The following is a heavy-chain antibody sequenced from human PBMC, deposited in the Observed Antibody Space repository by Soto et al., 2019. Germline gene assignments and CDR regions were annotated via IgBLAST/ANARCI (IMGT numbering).Heavy chain of an antibody. V-gene: IGHV5-51*01. CDR2: IYPGDSVT. CDR1: GYSFTTYW. CDR3: ALWPAGSPDSYFDF. J-gene: IGHJ4*02. Sequence: PGESLKISCKASGYSFTTYWIGWVRQMPGKGLEWMAIIYPGDSVTRYGPSFQGQVTISADKSISTAYLQWSSLKASDTAVYYCALWPAGSPDSYFDFWGPGTLVTVFS. D-gene: IGHD3-10*01.